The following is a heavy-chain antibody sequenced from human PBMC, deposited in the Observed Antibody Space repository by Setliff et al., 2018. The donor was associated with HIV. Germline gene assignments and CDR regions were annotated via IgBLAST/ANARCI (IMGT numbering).Heavy chain of an antibody. CDR3: ARDGYSSSWYVISGSFDY. D-gene: IGHD6-13*01. CDR2: IYYSGTT. CDR1: GGSISSDAYY. J-gene: IGHJ4*02. Sequence: PSETLSLTCTVSGGSISSDAYYWGWIRQPPGKGLEWIGTIYYSGTTYYNPSLMSRVTISVDTSKSHFSLRLSSVTAADTAVYYCARDGYSSSWYVISGSFDYWGQGILVTVSS. V-gene: IGHV4-39*02.